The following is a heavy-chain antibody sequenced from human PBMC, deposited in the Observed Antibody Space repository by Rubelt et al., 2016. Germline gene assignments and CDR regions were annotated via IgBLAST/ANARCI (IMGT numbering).Heavy chain of an antibody. CDR2: IYYSGST. Sequence: GGSISSYYWGWIRQPPGKGLEWIGSIYYSGSTYYNPSLKSRVTISVDTSKNQFSLKLSSVTAADTAVYYCARAYYYGSGSYFPVDYWGQGTLVTVSS. D-gene: IGHD3-10*01. J-gene: IGHJ4*02. CDR1: GGSISSYY. CDR3: ARAYYYGSGSYFPVDY. V-gene: IGHV4-39*07.